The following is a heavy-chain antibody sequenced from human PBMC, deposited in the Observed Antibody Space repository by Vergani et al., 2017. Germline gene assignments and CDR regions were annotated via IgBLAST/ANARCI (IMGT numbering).Heavy chain of an antibody. CDR2: IWYDGSNK. CDR1: GFTFSSYG. D-gene: IGHD3-16*01. V-gene: IGHV3-33*01. CDR3: ARDIHEKAAWGNWFDP. Sequence: QVQLVESGGGVVQPGRSLRLSCAASGFTFSSYGMHWVRQAPGKGLEWVAVIWYDGSNKYYADSVKGRFTISRDNAKNSLYLQMNSLRAEDTAVYYCARDIHEKAAWGNWFDPWGQGTLVTVSS. J-gene: IGHJ5*02.